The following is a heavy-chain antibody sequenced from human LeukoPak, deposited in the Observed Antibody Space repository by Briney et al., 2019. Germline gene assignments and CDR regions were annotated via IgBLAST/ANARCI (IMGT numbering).Heavy chain of an antibody. Sequence: GGSLRLSCVASEFTFDDYGMNWVRHAPGKGLEWVSRISWNGGSTTYADSVKGRFTISRGNAKNSLYLQMNSLRAKDTALYYCARDGGWYKRGLDYYYYYMDVWGKGTSVTVSS. CDR2: ISWNGGST. J-gene: IGHJ6*03. D-gene: IGHD6-19*01. V-gene: IGHV3-20*04. CDR3: ARDGGWYKRGLDYYYYYMDV. CDR1: EFTFDDYG.